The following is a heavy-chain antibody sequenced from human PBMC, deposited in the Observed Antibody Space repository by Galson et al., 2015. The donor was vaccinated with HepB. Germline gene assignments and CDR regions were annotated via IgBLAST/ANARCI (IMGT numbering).Heavy chain of an antibody. D-gene: IGHD6-19*01. V-gene: IGHV3-30*18. Sequence: SLRLSCAASGFTFSSYGMHWVRQAPGKGLEWVAVISYDGSNKYYADSVKGRFTISRDNSKNTLYLQMNSLRAEDTAVYYCAKDRGGAGTGLGYWGQGTLVTVSS. CDR3: AKDRGGAGTGLGY. CDR2: ISYDGSNK. J-gene: IGHJ4*02. CDR1: GFTFSSYG.